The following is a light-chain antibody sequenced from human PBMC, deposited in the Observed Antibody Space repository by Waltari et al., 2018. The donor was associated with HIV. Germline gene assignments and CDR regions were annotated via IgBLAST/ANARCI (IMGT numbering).Light chain of an antibody. V-gene: IGLV2-14*01. CDR1: STYIGGYNY. J-gene: IGLJ3*02. CDR2: EVT. CDR3: TSYTTSSTRV. Sequence: QSALTQPASVSGSPGQSITISCSGTSTYIGGYNYVSWYQHHPGKAPKLIIYEVTNRPSGVSNRFSASKSGNTASLTISGLQAEDEADYYCTSYTTSSTRVFGGGTKLTVL.